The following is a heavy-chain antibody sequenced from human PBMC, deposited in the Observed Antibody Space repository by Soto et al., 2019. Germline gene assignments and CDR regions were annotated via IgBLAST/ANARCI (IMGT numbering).Heavy chain of an antibody. Sequence: SVKVSCKASGFAFTSSAVQWVRQARGQRLEWIGWIVVGSGNTNYAQSLQERVTITRDMSTSTAYMELSSLRSDDTAVYYCAANYSYGPLFDVWGQGTLVTVSS. CDR1: GFAFTSSA. CDR3: AANYSYGPLFDV. CDR2: IVVGSGNT. J-gene: IGHJ4*02. V-gene: IGHV1-58*01. D-gene: IGHD5-18*01.